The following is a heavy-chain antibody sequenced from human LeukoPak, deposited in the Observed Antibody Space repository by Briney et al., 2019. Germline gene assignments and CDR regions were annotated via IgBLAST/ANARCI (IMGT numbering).Heavy chain of an antibody. CDR3: ARAGFSAGSYSVDY. J-gene: IGHJ4*02. Sequence: IPSQTLSLTCAVSGGSISSGGYSWSWIRQPPGKGLEWIEYIYHSGSTYYNPSLKSRVTISVDRSKNQFSLKLSSVTAADTAVYYCARAGFSAGSYSVDYWGQGTLVTVSS. D-gene: IGHD3-10*01. V-gene: IGHV4-30-2*01. CDR1: GGSISSGGYS. CDR2: IYHSGST.